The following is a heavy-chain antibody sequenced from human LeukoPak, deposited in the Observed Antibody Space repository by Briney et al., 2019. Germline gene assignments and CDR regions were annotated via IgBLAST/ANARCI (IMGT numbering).Heavy chain of an antibody. J-gene: IGHJ1*01. CDR2: ISYDGSNK. D-gene: IGHD3-22*01. Sequence: QPGGSLRLSCAASGFTFSSYAMHWVRQAPGKGLEWVAVISYDGSNKYYADSVKGRFTISRDNSKNTLYLQMDSLRAEDTAVYYCARDAYYYDSSGYWPGHFQHWGQGTLVTVSS. CDR1: GFTFSSYA. V-gene: IGHV3-30*01. CDR3: ARDAYYYDSSGYWPGHFQH.